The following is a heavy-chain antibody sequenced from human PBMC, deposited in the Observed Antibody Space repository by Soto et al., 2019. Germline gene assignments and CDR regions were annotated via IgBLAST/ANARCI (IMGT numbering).Heavy chain of an antibody. J-gene: IGHJ5*02. V-gene: IGHV4-31*03. CDR2: IYYSGCT. CDR3: ARDFGAGADYYGSSP. CDR1: GGSVTDGGYY. D-gene: IGHD3-10*01. Sequence: QVQLQESGPGLVKPSQTLSLTCTVSGGSVTDGGYYWSWILQHPGKGLASLGTIYYSGCTHYNPSIKSRISISLDMSKNQFSLKLSSVTAAATATYYCARDFGAGADYYGSSPRGQGTLVTVSS.